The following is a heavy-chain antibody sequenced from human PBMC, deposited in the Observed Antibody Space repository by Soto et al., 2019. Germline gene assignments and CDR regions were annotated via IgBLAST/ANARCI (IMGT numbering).Heavy chain of an antibody. V-gene: IGHV1-46*01. D-gene: IGHD2-21*01. J-gene: IGHJ4*02. CDR3: ARDLAAGDL. CDR1: GYTFINYY. Sequence: QAHLVQSGAEVREPGASVKVSCRTSGYTFINYYIHWVRQAPGHGLEWMAIINPMSGATNYAQKCQGRITLTMDTSTTTVYMEVSSLTSEDTAVYYCARDLAAGDLWGQGTRVTVSS. CDR2: INPMSGAT.